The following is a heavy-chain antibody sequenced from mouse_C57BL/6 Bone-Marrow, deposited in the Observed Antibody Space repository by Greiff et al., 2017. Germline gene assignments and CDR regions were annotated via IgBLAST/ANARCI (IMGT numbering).Heavy chain of an antibody. CDR2: IDPSDSYT. D-gene: IGHD2-4*01. Sequence: QVQLQQPGAELVMPGASVKLSCKASGYTFTSYWMHWVKQRPGQGLEWIGEIDPSDSYTNYNQKFKGKSTLTVDKSSRTAYMQLSSLTSEDSAVYYCAMGLRSDYWGQGTTLTVSS. J-gene: IGHJ2*01. CDR1: GYTFTSYW. CDR3: AMGLRSDY. V-gene: IGHV1-69*01.